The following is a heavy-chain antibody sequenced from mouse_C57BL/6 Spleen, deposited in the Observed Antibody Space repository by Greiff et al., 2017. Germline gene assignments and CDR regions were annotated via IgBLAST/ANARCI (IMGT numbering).Heavy chain of an antibody. CDR3: AREVDY. CDR2: IDPSDSYT. Sequence: VQLQQPGAELVKPGASVKLSCKASGYTFTSYWMQWVKQRPGQGLEWIGEIDPSDSYTNYNQKFKGKATLTVDKSSSTAYMQLSSLTSEDSAVYYCAREVDYWGQGTSVTVAS. V-gene: IGHV1-50*01. J-gene: IGHJ4*01. CDR1: GYTFTSYW.